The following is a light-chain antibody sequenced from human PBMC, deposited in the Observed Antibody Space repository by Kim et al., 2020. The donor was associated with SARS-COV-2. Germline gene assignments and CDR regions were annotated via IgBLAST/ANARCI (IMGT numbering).Light chain of an antibody. Sequence: EIVLTQSPATLSLSPGEVATLSCGASQSVSSTYLAWYQQKPGLAPRLLIYDVSNRATVIPDRLSGSGSGTEFTLTISRLEPEDFGVYYWQQYSSSPWTLGQGTKVEIK. J-gene: IGKJ1*01. CDR2: DVS. CDR3: QQYSSSPWT. CDR1: QSVSSTY. V-gene: IGKV3D-20*01.